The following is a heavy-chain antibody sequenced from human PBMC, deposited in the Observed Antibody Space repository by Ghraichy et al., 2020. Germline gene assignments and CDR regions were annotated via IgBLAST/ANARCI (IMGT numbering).Heavy chain of an antibody. Sequence: SQTRSLTCAVYGGSFSGYYWSWIRQPPGKGLEWIGEINHSGSTNYNPSLKSRVTISVDTSKNQFSLKLSSVTAADTAVYYCARVRFLRDLDYWGQGTLVTVSS. CDR2: INHSGST. V-gene: IGHV4-34*01. CDR1: GGSFSGYY. D-gene: IGHD2/OR15-2a*01. CDR3: ARVRFLRDLDY. J-gene: IGHJ4*02.